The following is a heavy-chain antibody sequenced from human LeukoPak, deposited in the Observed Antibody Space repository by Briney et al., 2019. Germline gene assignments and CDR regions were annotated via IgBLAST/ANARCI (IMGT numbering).Heavy chain of an antibody. V-gene: IGHV4-59*08. D-gene: IGHD2-2*01. J-gene: IGHJ5*02. CDR1: GGSISSYY. Sequence: SETLSPTCTVSGGSISSYYWSWIRQPPGKGLEWIGYIYYSGSTNYNPSLKSRVTISVDTSKNQFSLKLSSVTAADTAVYYCARHSSYYRSSTSCPLSGFDPWGQGTLVTVSS. CDR2: IYYSGST. CDR3: ARHSSYYRSSTSCPLSGFDP.